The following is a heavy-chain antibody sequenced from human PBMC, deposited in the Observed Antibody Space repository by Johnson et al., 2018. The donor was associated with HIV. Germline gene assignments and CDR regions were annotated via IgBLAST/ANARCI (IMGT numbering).Heavy chain of an antibody. V-gene: IGHV3-66*01. CDR1: GFTVTSNY. CDR3: ASKGSGWALDV. J-gene: IGHJ3*01. D-gene: IGHD6-19*01. CDR2: IYSGGST. Sequence: VQLVESGGGLVQPGESLRLSCAAAGFTVTSNYMSWVRQAPGKGLEWVSVIYSGGSTYYADSVKGRFTISKDHSKNTLYLQLNSLRAEDTAIYYCASKGSGWALDVWGQGTMVTVSS.